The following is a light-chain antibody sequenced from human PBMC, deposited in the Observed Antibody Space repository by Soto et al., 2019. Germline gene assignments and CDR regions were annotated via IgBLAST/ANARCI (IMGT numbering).Light chain of an antibody. CDR2: DAS. J-gene: IGKJ5*01. V-gene: IGKV1-13*02. Sequence: AIPLTQSPSSLSASVGDRVTITCRASQGIYSALDWYQQKPGKAPKLLIYDASSLESGVPSRFSGSGSGTDFTLTISSLQPEDFATYYCQQFNSYPITFGQGTRLEIK. CDR1: QGIYSA. CDR3: QQFNSYPIT.